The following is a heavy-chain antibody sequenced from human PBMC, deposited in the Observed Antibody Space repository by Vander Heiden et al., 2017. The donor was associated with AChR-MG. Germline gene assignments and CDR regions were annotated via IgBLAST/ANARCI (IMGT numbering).Heavy chain of an antibody. D-gene: IGHD2-15*01. CDR3: ARGGRYCSGGSCDLDP. J-gene: IGHJ5*02. CDR1: GYTFTSYA. Sequence: QVQLVQSGAEVKKPGASVKVSCKASGYTFTSYAMHWVRQAPGQRFEWMGWINAGNGNTKYSQKFQGRVTITRDTSASTAYMELSSLRSEDTAVYYCARGGRYCSGGSCDLDPWGQGTLVTVSS. CDR2: INAGNGNT. V-gene: IGHV1-3*01.